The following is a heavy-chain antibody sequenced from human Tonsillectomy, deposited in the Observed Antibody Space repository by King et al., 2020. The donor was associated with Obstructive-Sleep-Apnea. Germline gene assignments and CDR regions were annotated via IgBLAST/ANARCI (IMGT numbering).Heavy chain of an antibody. CDR2: IDPSDSYT. V-gene: IGHV5-10-1*03. CDR1: GYSFTSYW. D-gene: IGHD2-2*01. CDR3: ASSRRYPDGMDV. Sequence: VQLVQSGAEVKKPGESLRISCKGSGYSFTSYWISWVRQMPGKGLEWMGRIDPSDSYTNYSPSFQGHVTISADKSISTAYLQGSSLKASDTAMYYCASSRRYPDGMDVWGQGTTVTVSS. J-gene: IGHJ6*02.